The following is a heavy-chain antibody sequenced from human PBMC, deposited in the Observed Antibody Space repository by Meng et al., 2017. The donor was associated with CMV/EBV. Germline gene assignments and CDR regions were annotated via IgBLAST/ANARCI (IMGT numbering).Heavy chain of an antibody. CDR3: ARDLFGGRNIVVVPAANAFDI. V-gene: IGHV3-30-3*01. CDR1: GFTFSSYA. J-gene: IGHJ3*02. CDR2: ISYDGSNK. Sequence: GESLKISCAASGFTFSSYAMHWVRQAPGKGLEWVAVISYDGSNKYCADSVKGRFTISRDNSKNTLYLQMNSLRAEDTAVYYCARDLFGGRNIVVVPAANAFDIWGQGTMVTVSS. D-gene: IGHD2-2*01.